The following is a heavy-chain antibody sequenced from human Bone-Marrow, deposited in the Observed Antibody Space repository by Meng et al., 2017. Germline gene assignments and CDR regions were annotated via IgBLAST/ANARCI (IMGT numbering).Heavy chain of an antibody. V-gene: IGHV4-4*02. CDR2: IYHSGTT. CDR3: ARDCPSPFRWFDP. CDR1: GASISHSNW. Sequence: QGHLQGSGPGRVKPSGTLSLTCAVSGASISHSNWWSWVRQPPGKGLQWIGDIYHSGTTHYNPSLKSRVSMSVDKSKNQFSLRLSSVTASDTAVYYCARDCPSPFRWFDPWGQGTLVTVSS. J-gene: IGHJ5*02.